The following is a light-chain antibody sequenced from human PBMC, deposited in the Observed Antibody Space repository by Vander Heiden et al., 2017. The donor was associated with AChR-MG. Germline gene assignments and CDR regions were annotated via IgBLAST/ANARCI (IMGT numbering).Light chain of an antibody. CDR3: QQYTSYSFT. Sequence: DIQMTQSPSTLSASVGDRVTITCRASQSISSWLASYQQKPGKAPKLLIYDASSLESGVPSRFSGSGSGTEFTLTISSLQPDDFATYYCQQYTSYSFTFGAGTKVEIK. V-gene: IGKV1-5*01. CDR2: DAS. J-gene: IGKJ4*01. CDR1: QSISSW.